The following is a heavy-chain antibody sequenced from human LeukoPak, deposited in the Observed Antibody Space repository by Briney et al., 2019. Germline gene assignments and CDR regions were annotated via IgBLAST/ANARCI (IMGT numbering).Heavy chain of an antibody. D-gene: IGHD4-23*01. CDR3: EKPGVGGRPTVGVFNF. V-gene: IGHV3-9*01. CDR1: GFTFDDYA. CDR2: ISWNSGSI. J-gene: IGHJ3*01. Sequence: PGRSLRLSCAASGFTFDDYAMHWVRQAPGKGLEWVSGISWNSGSIGYADSVKGRFTISRDNAKNSLYLQMNSLRAEDTALYYCEKPGVGGRPTVGVFNFGGKGKRVTVSS.